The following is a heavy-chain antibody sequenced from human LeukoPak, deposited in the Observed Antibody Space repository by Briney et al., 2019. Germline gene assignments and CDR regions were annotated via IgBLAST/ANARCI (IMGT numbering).Heavy chain of an antibody. CDR2: ISSSGSTI. D-gene: IGHD5-18*01. CDR3: ARDLGYSYGYRTGGDY. CDR1: GFTFSSYE. Sequence: GGSLRLSCAASGFTFSSYEMDWVRQAPGKGLEWVSYISSSGSTIYYADSVKGRFTISRGNAKNSLYLQMNSLRAEDTAVYYCARDLGYSYGYRTGGDYWGQGTLVTVSS. V-gene: IGHV3-48*03. J-gene: IGHJ4*02.